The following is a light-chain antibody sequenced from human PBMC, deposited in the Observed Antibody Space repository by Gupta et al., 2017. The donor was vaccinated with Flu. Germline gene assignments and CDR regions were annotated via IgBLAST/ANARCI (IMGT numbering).Light chain of an antibody. CDR1: QDIVNY. Sequence: DIQMTQSPSSLSASLGARVTITCQASQDIVNYLNWYQQKPGNAPKLLIYDASNWEKGVPSRFSGSGFGTDFTFTISSRQREDFARYYCLHYDNHPFTFGPGTXMEIK. J-gene: IGKJ5*01. V-gene: IGKV1-33*01. CDR3: LHYDNHPFT. CDR2: DAS.